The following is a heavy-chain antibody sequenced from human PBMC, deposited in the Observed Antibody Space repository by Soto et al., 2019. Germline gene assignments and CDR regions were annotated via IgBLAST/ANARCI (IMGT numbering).Heavy chain of an antibody. CDR1: GFTFSNAW. CDR3: TTDLKSYLWPSVYFQH. V-gene: IGHV3-15*01. J-gene: IGHJ1*01. Sequence: PGVSLRLSCAASGFTFSNAWMSWVRQAPGKGLEWVGRIKSKTDGGTTDYAAPVKGRFTISRDDSKNTLYLQMNSLKTEDTAVYYCTTDLKSYLWPSVYFQHWGKGTLVTVSS. CDR2: IKSKTDGGTT. D-gene: IGHD1-26*01.